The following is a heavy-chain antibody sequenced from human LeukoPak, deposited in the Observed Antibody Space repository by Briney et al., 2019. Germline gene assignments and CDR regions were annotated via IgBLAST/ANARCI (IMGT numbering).Heavy chain of an antibody. D-gene: IGHD3-10*01. CDR2: IYYSGST. Sequence: PSETLSLTCTVSGGSISSSSYYWGWIRQPPGKGLEWIGSIYYSGSTYYNPSLKSRVTISVDTSKNQFSLKLSSVTAADTAVYYCARDRRRGRSGDEIYYYYYYYMDVWGKGTTVTVSS. J-gene: IGHJ6*03. CDR3: ARDRRRGRSGDEIYYYYYYYMDV. CDR1: GGSISSSSYY. V-gene: IGHV4-39*07.